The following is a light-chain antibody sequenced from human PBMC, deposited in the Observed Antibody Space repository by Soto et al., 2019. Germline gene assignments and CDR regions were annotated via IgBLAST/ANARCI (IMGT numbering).Light chain of an antibody. J-gene: IGLJ1*01. CDR2: EAS. V-gene: IGLV2-14*01. CDR3: SSYTSSSTHNYV. CDR1: SSDVGDYNY. Sequence: QSALTQPASVSGSPGQSITISCTGTSSDVGDYNYVSWYQQHPGKAPKLMIYEASNRPSGVSNRFSGSKSGNTASLTISGLQAEDEADYFCSSYTSSSTHNYVFGTGTKVTVL.